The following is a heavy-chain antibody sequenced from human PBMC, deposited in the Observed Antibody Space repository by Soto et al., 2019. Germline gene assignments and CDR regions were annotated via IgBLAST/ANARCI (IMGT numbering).Heavy chain of an antibody. CDR2: IYYSGST. D-gene: IGHD7-27*01. Sequence: KTSETLSLTCTVSGGSISSGDYYWSWIRQPPGKGLEWIGYIYYSGSTYYNPSPKSRVTISVDTSKNQFSLKLSSVTAADAAVYYCARTGDQIAWGQGTLVTVSS. CDR1: GGSISSGDYY. CDR3: ARTGDQIA. J-gene: IGHJ5*02. V-gene: IGHV4-30-4*01.